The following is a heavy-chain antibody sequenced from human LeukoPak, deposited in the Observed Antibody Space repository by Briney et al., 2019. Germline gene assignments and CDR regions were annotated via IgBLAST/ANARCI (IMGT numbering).Heavy chain of an antibody. Sequence: PSETLSLTCTVSGGSISSGDYYWSWIRQPPGKGLEWIGYIYYSGSTYYNPSLKSRVTISVDTSKNQFSLKLSSVTAADTAVYYCARHPDSIDAFDIWGQGTMVTVSS. CDR1: GGSISSGDYY. V-gene: IGHV4-30-4*08. CDR2: IYYSGST. CDR3: ARHPDSIDAFDI. D-gene: IGHD3-22*01. J-gene: IGHJ3*02.